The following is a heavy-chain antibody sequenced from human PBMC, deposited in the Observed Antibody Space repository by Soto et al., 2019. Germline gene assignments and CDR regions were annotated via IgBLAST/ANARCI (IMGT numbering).Heavy chain of an antibody. Sequence: PGGSLRLSCAASGFTFSSYAMHWVRQAPGKGLEWVAVISYDGSNKYYADSVKGRFTISGDNSKNTLYLQMNSLRAEDTAVYYCARGLYYYDSSGYYLDYWGQGTLVTVSS. CDR3: ARGLYYYDSSGYYLDY. CDR2: ISYDGSNK. V-gene: IGHV3-30-3*01. J-gene: IGHJ4*02. D-gene: IGHD3-22*01. CDR1: GFTFSSYA.